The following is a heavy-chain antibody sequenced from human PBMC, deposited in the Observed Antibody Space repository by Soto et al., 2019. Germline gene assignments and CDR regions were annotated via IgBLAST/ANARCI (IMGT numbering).Heavy chain of an antibody. D-gene: IGHD3-10*01. CDR1: GGSFSGYY. CDR3: ASTSVDYGSGKSNWFDP. V-gene: IGHV4-34*01. Sequence: QVQLQQWGAGLLKPSETLSLTCAVYGGSFSGYYWSWIRQPPGKGLEWIGEINHSGSTNYNPSLKSRVTISVDTAKNPFSLKLSSVTAADTAVYYCASTSVDYGSGKSNWFDPWGQGTLVTVSS. J-gene: IGHJ5*02. CDR2: INHSGST.